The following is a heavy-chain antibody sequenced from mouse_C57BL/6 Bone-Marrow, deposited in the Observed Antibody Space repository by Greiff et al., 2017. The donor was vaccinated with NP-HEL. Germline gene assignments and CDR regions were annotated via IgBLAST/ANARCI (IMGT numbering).Heavy chain of an antibody. CDR1: GYAFSSSW. D-gene: IGHD1-1*01. V-gene: IGHV1-82*01. Sequence: QVQLQQSGPELVKPGASVKISCKASGYAFSSSWMNWVKQRPGKGLEWIGRIYPGDGDTNYNGKFKGKATLTADKSSSTAYMQLSSLTSEDSAVYFFARRDYYGPYYFDYWGQGTTLTVSS. CDR3: ARRDYYGPYYFDY. J-gene: IGHJ2*01. CDR2: IYPGDGDT.